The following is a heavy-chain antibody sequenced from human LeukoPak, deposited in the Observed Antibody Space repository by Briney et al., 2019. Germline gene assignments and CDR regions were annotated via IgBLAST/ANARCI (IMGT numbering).Heavy chain of an antibody. D-gene: IGHD3-3*01. V-gene: IGHV4-61*02. CDR1: GGSISSGSYY. CDR2: IYTSGST. J-gene: IGHJ6*03. Sequence: SQTLSLTCTVSGGSISSGSYYWSWIRQPAGKGLEWIGRIYTSGSTDYNPSLKSRVTISVDTSKNQFSLKLSSVTAAATAVYYCARADFWSGSSYYYTDVWGKGTTVTVSS. CDR3: ARADFWSGSSYYYTDV.